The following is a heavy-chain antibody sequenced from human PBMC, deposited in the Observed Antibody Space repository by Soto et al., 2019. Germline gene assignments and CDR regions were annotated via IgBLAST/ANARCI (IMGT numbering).Heavy chain of an antibody. CDR3: ARENRPFGVVIIDY. Sequence: PSETLSLTCTVSGGSISSGDYYWSWIRQPPGKGLEWIGYIYYSGSTCYNPSLKSRVTISVDTSKNQFSLKLSSVTAADTAVYYCARENRPFGVVIIDYWGQGTLVTVSS. D-gene: IGHD3-3*01. CDR1: GGSISSGDYY. V-gene: IGHV4-30-4*01. CDR2: IYYSGST. J-gene: IGHJ4*02.